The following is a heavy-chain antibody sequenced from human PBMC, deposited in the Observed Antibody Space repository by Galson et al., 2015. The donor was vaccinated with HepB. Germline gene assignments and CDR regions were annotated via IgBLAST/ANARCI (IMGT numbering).Heavy chain of an antibody. J-gene: IGHJ4*02. D-gene: IGHD6-13*01. CDR3: AGDYSVGSSVRSLDY. CDR2: IIPLFGSA. CDR1: GVTFSRYA. Sequence: SVKVSCKASGVTFSRYAISWLRQAPGQGLEWMGGIIPLFGSANYAQKLQGRVTITADESTSTTYMELSSLRSEDTALYYCAGDYSVGSSVRSLDYWGQGTLVTVSS. V-gene: IGHV1-69*13.